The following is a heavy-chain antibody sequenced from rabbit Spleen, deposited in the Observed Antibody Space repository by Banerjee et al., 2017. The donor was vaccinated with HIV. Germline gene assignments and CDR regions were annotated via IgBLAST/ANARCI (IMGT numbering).Heavy chain of an antibody. CDR3: ARDTGSSFSTYGMDL. CDR1: GFSFSSGYD. D-gene: IGHD8-1*01. J-gene: IGHJ6*01. CDR2: INSITGKA. V-gene: IGHV1S40*01. Sequence: QSLEESGGGLVKPGASLTLTCKASGFSFSSGYDMCWVRQAPGKGLEWIACINSITGKAVYASWAKGRFTISKSSSTMVTLQMTSLTVADTGTYFCARDTGSSFSTYGMDLWGPGTLVTVS.